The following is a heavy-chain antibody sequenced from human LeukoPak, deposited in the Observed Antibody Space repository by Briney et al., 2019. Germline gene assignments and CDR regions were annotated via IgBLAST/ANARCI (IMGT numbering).Heavy chain of an antibody. D-gene: IGHD6-19*01. CDR3: ACRQIAVAGSGHAFDI. CDR2: ISGSGGST. J-gene: IGHJ3*02. V-gene: IGHV3-23*01. CDR1: GFTFSSYA. Sequence: GGSLRLSCAASGFTFSSYAMSWVRQAPGKGLEWVSAISGSGGSTYYADSVKGRFTISRDNSKNTLYLQMNSLRAEDTAVYYCACRQIAVAGSGHAFDIWGQGTMVTVSS.